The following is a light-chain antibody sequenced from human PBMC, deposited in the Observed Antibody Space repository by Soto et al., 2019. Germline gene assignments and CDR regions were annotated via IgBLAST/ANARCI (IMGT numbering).Light chain of an antibody. J-gene: IGKJ4*01. CDR1: QSVSSSY. CDR2: GAS. V-gene: IGKV3-20*01. Sequence: EIVLTQSPGTLSLSPGERATLSCRASQSVSSSYLAWYHQKPGQAPRHLIYGASRRATGIPDRFSGSGSGTDFTLTISRLEPEDFAVYYCQQYGSSPPLTFGGGTKVEIK. CDR3: QQYGSSPPLT.